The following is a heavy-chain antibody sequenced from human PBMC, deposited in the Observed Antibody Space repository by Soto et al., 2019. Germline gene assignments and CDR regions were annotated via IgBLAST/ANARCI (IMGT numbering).Heavy chain of an antibody. CDR1: GYSFTSYW. CDR2: IYPGDSDT. CDR3: ARHAYDSSGINAFDI. Sequence: PGESLKISCKGSGYSFTSYWIGWVRQMPGKGLEWMGIIYPGDSDTRYSPSFQGQVTISADKSISTAYLQWSSLKASDTAMYYCARHAYDSSGINAFDIWGQGTMVTV. J-gene: IGHJ3*02. D-gene: IGHD3-22*01. V-gene: IGHV5-51*01.